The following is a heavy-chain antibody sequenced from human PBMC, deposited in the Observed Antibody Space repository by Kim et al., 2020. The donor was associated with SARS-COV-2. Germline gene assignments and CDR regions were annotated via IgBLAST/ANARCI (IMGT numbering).Heavy chain of an antibody. CDR3: ARDSEADFLRTVHGSGWFDP. J-gene: IGHJ5*02. Sequence: ASVKVSCKASGYTFTSYAMNWVRQAPGQGLEWMGWINTNTGNPTYAQGFTGRFVFSLDTSVSTAYLQISSLKAEDTAVYYCARDSEADFLRTVHGSGWFDPWGQGTLVTVSS. CDR2: INTNTGNP. CDR1: GYTFTSYA. D-gene: IGHD4-17*01. V-gene: IGHV7-4-1*02.